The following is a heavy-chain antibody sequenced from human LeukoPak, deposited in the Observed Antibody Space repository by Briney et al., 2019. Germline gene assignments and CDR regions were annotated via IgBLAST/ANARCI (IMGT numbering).Heavy chain of an antibody. CDR3: ARDLGGYFDY. CDR1: GGSISSYY. V-gene: IGHV4-59*01. J-gene: IGHJ4*01. Sequence: SETPSLTCTVSGGSISSYYWSWIRQPPGKGLEWIGYIYYSGSTNYNPSLKSRVTISVDTSKNQFSLKLSSVTAADTAVYYCARDLGGYFDYWGQGTLVTVSS. CDR2: IYYSGST.